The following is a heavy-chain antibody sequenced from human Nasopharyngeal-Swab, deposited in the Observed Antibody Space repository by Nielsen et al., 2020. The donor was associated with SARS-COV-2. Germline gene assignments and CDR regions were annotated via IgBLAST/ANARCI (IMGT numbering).Heavy chain of an antibody. J-gene: IGHJ4*02. V-gene: IGHV3-74*01. Sequence: ETLSLTCAASGFTFSSYWMHWVRQAPGKGLVWVSRINSDGSSTSYADSVKGRFTISRDNAKNTLYLQMNSLRAEDTAVYYCTPMIVVVNSGEVDYWGQGTLVTVSS. CDR1: GFTFSSYW. CDR3: TPMIVVVNSGEVDY. D-gene: IGHD3-22*01. CDR2: INSDGSST.